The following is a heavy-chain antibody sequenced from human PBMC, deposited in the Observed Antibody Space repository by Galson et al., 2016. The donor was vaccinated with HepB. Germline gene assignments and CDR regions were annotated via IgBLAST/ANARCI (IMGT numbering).Heavy chain of an antibody. CDR3: ADRLRSDAFDG. CDR2: IYWDDDK. Sequence: PALVNPTQTLTLTCSFSGFSLRTGVAGVGWIRQPPGKALEFLALIYWDDDKRYRPSLQRRLTITKDTSKNHVVLTLTNMKPLDTASYYCADRLRSDAFDGWGQGAMVSVSS. CDR1: GFSLRTGVAG. J-gene: IGHJ3*01. V-gene: IGHV2-5*02.